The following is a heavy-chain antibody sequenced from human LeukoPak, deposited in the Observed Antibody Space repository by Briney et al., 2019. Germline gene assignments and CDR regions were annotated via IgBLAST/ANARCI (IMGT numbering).Heavy chain of an antibody. V-gene: IGHV1-69*04. CDR1: GGTFSSYA. D-gene: IGHD3-22*01. Sequence: ASVKVSCKASGGTFSSYAISWVRQAPGQGLEWMGRIIPILGIANYAQKFQGRVTITADKSTSTAYMELSSLRSEDTAVYYCARDATPYYYDSSGYYPNWFDPWGQGTLVTVPS. CDR3: ARDATPYYYDSSGYYPNWFDP. CDR2: IIPILGIA. J-gene: IGHJ5*02.